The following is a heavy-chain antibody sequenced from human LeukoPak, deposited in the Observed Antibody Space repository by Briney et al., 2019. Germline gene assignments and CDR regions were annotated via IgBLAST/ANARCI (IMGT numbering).Heavy chain of an antibody. J-gene: IGHJ4*03. CDR3: AKLRGSYPDVVDY. V-gene: IGHV3-23*01. CDR1: GFTFSTYA. D-gene: IGHD1-26*01. CDR2: ISGSGGGT. Sequence: GGSLRLSCAASGFTFSTYAMSWVRQAAGEGLEWVSLISGSGGGTYYADSVKGRFTISRDNSKNTLYLQMNSLRAEDTAVYYCAKLRGSYPDVVDYWGQGTTVTVSS.